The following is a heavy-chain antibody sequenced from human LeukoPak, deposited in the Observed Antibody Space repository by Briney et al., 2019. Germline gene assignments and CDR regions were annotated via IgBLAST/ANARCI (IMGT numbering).Heavy chain of an antibody. Sequence: GESLKISCKGSGYNFTTYWIGWVRQAPGQGLEWMGWISAYNGNTNYAQKLQGRVTMTTDTSTSTAYMELRSLRSDDTAVYYCARDQLGISSGWYGGIFWFDPWGQGTLVTVSS. V-gene: IGHV1-18*04. CDR2: ISAYNGNT. D-gene: IGHD6-19*01. CDR3: ARDQLGISSGWYGGIFWFDP. J-gene: IGHJ5*02. CDR1: GYNFTTYW.